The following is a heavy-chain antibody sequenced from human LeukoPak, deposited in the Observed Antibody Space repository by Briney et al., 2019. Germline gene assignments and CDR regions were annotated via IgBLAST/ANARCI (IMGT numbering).Heavy chain of an antibody. CDR3: ARQYSSGWARYFDY. CDR2: VNHSGST. Sequence: PSETLSLTCAVYGGSFSGYYWSWIRQPPGEGLEWIGEVNHSGSTNYNPSLKSRVTISVDTSKNQFSLKLSSVTAADTAVYYCARQYSSGWARYFDYWGQGTLVTVSS. CDR1: GGSFSGYY. J-gene: IGHJ4*02. V-gene: IGHV4-34*01. D-gene: IGHD6-19*01.